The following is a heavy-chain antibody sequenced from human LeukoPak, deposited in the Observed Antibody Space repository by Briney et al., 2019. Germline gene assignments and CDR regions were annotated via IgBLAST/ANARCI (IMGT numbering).Heavy chain of an antibody. CDR3: ATTMMDAFDI. D-gene: IGHD3-22*01. Sequence: SETLSLTCAVYGGSFSGYYWSWIRQPPGKGLEWIGEINHSGSTNYNPSLKSRVTISVDTSKNQFSLKLSSVTAAGTAVYYCATTMMDAFDIWGQGTMVTVSS. CDR2: INHSGST. J-gene: IGHJ3*02. CDR1: GGSFSGYY. V-gene: IGHV4-34*01.